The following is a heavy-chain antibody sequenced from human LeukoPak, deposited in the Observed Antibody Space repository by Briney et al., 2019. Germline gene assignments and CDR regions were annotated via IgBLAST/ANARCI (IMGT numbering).Heavy chain of an antibody. D-gene: IGHD4-17*01. J-gene: IGHJ6*04. V-gene: IGHV5-10-1*01. Sequence: GESLRISCKGSGYSFTSYWISWVRQMPGKGLEWMGRIDPSDSYTNYSPSFQGPVTISADKSISTAYLQWSSLKASDTAMYYCARPSGYGDYDYGMDVWGKGTTVTVSS. CDR2: IDPSDSYT. CDR3: ARPSGYGDYDYGMDV. CDR1: GYSFTSYW.